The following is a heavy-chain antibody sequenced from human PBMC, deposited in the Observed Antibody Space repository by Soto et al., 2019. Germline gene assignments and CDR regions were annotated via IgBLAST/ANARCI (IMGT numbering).Heavy chain of an antibody. CDR3: VRDSGRSDYDILTGYYPVPDAFDI. CDR2: ISSSSSYI. CDR1: GFTFSSYS. D-gene: IGHD3-9*01. J-gene: IGHJ3*02. Sequence: EVQLVESGGGLVKPGGSLRLSCAASGFTFSSYSMNWVRQAPGKGLEWVSSISSSSSYIYYADSVKGRFTISRDNAKNSLYLQMNSLRAEDTAVYYCVRDSGRSDYDILTGYYPVPDAFDIWGQGTMVTVSS. V-gene: IGHV3-21*01.